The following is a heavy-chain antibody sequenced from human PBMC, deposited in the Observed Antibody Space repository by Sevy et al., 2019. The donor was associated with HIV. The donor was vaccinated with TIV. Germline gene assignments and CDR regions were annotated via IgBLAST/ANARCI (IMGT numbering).Heavy chain of an antibody. J-gene: IGHJ4*02. D-gene: IGHD3-22*01. CDR2: FDPEDEET. Sequence: ASVKVSCKVSGYTLTKLAMHWVRQGPGKGLEWMGSFDPEDEETIYAQKFQGRVTMTEDTSTETAYMEWSSLRSEDTAVYYCATTKDYYESSGDPFDYWGQGTLVTVSS. CDR1: GYTLTKLA. CDR3: ATTKDYYESSGDPFDY. V-gene: IGHV1-24*01.